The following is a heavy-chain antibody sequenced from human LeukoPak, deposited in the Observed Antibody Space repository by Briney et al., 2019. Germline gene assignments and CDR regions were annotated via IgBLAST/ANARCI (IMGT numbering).Heavy chain of an antibody. CDR1: GFTFSSYG. D-gene: IGHD6-13*01. J-gene: IGHJ6*02. V-gene: IGHV3-30*18. CDR3: AKSLRSSWYYYYYYYGMDV. Sequence: PGGSLRLSCAASGFTFSSYGMHWVRQAPGKGLEWVAVTSYDGSNKYYADSVKGRFTISRDNSKNTLYLQMNSLRAEDTAVYYCAKSLRSSWYYYYYYYGMDVWGQGTTVTVSS. CDR2: TSYDGSNK.